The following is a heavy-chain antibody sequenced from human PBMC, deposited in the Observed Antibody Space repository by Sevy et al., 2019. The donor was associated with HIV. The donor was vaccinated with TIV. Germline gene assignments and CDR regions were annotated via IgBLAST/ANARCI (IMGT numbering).Heavy chain of an antibody. V-gene: IGHV4-31*03. CDR2: IDYSGST. D-gene: IGHD4-4*01. CDR3: AAEWTTDYSNYGVDAFDI. Sequence: SETLSLTCTVSGGSISSGGYYWSWIRQHPGKGLEWIGYIDYSGSTYYNPSLKSRLTISGDTSKNQFTLKLSSVTAAGTAVYYCAAEWTTDYSNYGVDAFDIWGQGTMVTVSS. CDR1: GGSISSGGYY. J-gene: IGHJ3*02.